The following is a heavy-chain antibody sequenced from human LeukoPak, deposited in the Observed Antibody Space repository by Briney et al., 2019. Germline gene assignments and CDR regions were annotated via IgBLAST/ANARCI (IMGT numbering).Heavy chain of an antibody. J-gene: IGHJ6*02. D-gene: IGHD3-9*01. CDR1: GGSISTSTYY. CDR2: IYSGGNT. V-gene: IGHV3-53*01. Sequence: ETLSLTCTVSGGSISTSTYYMSWVRQAPGKGLEWVSVIYSGGNTYYADSVKGRFTISRDNSKNTLYLQMNSLRAEDTAVYYCAGDSADYDILTGRLQYSGMDVWGQGTTVTVSS. CDR3: AGDSADYDILTGRLQYSGMDV.